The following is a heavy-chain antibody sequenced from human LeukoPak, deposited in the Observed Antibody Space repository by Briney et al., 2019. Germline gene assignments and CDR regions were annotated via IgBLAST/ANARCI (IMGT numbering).Heavy chain of an antibody. D-gene: IGHD2-8*01. Sequence: SETLSLTCAVQGVSVNAYSWSWIRHSPGKGLEWIGEINHSGGTNYNPSLKSRATISVDTSENQFSLRVTSVTAADTAVYYCARIRCGHTDDRCYNYWGQGTLVTVSS. J-gene: IGHJ4*02. CDR3: ARIRCGHTDDRCYNY. CDR1: GVSVNAYS. CDR2: INHSGGT. V-gene: IGHV4-34*01.